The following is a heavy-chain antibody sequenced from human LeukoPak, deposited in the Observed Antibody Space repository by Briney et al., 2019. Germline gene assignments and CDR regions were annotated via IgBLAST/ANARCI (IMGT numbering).Heavy chain of an antibody. CDR2: THNTGKT. V-gene: IGHV4-31*03. CDR1: GGSISSGSYY. CDR3: ARKNDYGDSYYMDV. Sequence: SQTLSLTCTVSGGSISSGSYYWGWIRQHPGKGLKWIGYTHNTGKTDYNPSLKSRIIISLDTSKNRLSLRLSSVTAADTALYYCARKNDYGDSYYMDVWGKGTTVTVSS. D-gene: IGHD4-17*01. J-gene: IGHJ6*03.